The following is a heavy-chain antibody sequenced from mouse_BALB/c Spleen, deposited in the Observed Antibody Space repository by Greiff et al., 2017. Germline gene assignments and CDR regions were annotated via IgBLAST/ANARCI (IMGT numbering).Heavy chain of an antibody. J-gene: IGHJ3*01. D-gene: IGHD2-1*01. CDR1: GYTFTDYE. CDR3: TFGNYGSWFAY. Sequence: VKLVESGAELVRPGASVTLSCKASGYTFTDYEMHWVKQTPVHGLEWIGAIDPETGGTAYNQKFKGKATLTADKSSSTAYMELRSLTTEDSAVYYCTFGNYGSWFAYWGQGTLVTVSA. CDR2: IDPETGGT. V-gene: IGHV1-15*01.